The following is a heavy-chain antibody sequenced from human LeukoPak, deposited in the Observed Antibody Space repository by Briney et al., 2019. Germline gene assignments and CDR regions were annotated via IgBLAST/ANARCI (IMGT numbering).Heavy chain of an antibody. J-gene: IGHJ3*02. V-gene: IGHV4-39*02. Sequence: SETLSLTCSVSGGSISSTSYYWGWIRQPPGKGLEWIGSISYNGNTYYNPSLKSRVTISVDTSKKQFSLKLSSVTAADTAVYYCARDHSSSSWMDSFEIWGPGTKVTVSS. D-gene: IGHD6-6*01. CDR3: ARDHSSSSWMDSFEI. CDR1: GGSISSTSYY. CDR2: ISYNGNT.